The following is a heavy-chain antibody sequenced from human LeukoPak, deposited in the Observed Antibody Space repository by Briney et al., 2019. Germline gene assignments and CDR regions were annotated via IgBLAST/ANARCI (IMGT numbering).Heavy chain of an antibody. CDR2: INTDGSST. V-gene: IGHV3-74*01. D-gene: IGHD2-15*01. CDR1: GFTFSSYW. Sequence: GGSLRLSCAASGFTFSSYWMHWVRQVPGKGLVWVSRINTDGSSTSYADSVKGRFTISRDNSKNTLNLQMNSLRTEDTAVFYCAKPRDIDSWAFDVWGQGTMVTVSS. J-gene: IGHJ3*01. CDR3: AKPRDIDSWAFDV.